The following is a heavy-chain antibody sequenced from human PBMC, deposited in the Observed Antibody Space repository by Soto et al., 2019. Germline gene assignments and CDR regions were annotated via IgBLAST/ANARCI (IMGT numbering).Heavy chain of an antibody. CDR2: IYYSGST. D-gene: IGHD5-12*01. V-gene: IGHV4-39*01. CDR1: GGSISSSSYY. J-gene: IGHJ3*01. CDR3: ARHRRDKKDIVIGAFDL. Sequence: QLQLQESGPGLVKPSETLSLTCTVSGGSISSSSYYSGWIRQPPGKGLEWIGSIYYSGSTYYNPSLNSRVTISVDTSKNHFYLKLSCVTGAYTAVYYCARHRRDKKDIVIGAFDLWGQGTMVTVPS.